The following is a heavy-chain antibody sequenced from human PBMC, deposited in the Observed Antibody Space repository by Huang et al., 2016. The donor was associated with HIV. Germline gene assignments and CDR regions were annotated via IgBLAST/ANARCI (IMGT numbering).Heavy chain of an antibody. CDR3: AREYYYDNSGYYFDY. J-gene: IGHJ4*02. D-gene: IGHD3-22*01. V-gene: IGHV1-69*13. CDR2: IIPIFGTP. CDR1: GDTFTPYT. Sequence: QVQLVQSGAEVKKPGSSVKVSCKVSGDTFTPYTITWVRQAPGQGLEWMGGIIPIFGTPNYAQKFQGRVTITADESTSTAYMELSSLRSEDTAVYYCAREYYYDNSGYYFDYWGQGTLVTVSS.